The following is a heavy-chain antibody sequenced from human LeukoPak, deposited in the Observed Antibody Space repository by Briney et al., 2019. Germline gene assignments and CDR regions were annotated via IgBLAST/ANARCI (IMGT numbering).Heavy chain of an antibody. CDR1: GFTFSTYS. CDR2: ISISGTYK. J-gene: IGHJ4*02. V-gene: IGHV3-21*01. CDR3: ARDRDPHGIGTTAIDY. Sequence: GGSLRLSCAASGFTFSTYSMNWVRQAPGKGLEWVSSISISGTYKYYADSLKGRFTISRDNAKNSLYLQMNSLRAEDTAVYYCARDRDPHGIGTTAIDYWGQGTLVTVSS. D-gene: IGHD1-1*01.